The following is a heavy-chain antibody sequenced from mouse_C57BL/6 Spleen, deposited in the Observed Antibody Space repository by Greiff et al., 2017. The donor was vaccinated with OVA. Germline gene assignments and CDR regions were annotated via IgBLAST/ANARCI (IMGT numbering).Heavy chain of an antibody. CDR1: GFTFSSYA. V-gene: IGHV5-9-1*02. CDR3: TREDDYNLDY. Sequence: DVMLVESGEGLVKPGGSLKLSCAASGFTFSSYAMSWVRQTPEKRLEWVAYISSGGDYIYYADTVKGRFTISSDNARNTLYLQMSSLKSEDTAMYYCTREDDYNLDYWGQGTTLTVSS. J-gene: IGHJ2*01. CDR2: ISSGGDYI. D-gene: IGHD2-4*01.